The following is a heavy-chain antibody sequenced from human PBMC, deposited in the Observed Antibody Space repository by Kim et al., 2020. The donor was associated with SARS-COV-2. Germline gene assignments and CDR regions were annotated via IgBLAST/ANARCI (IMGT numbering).Heavy chain of an antibody. CDR1: GYTFTDYY. Sequence: ASVKVSCKASGYTFTDYYIHWLRQAPGQGLEWMGWINPYSGDTTYAQKFQGRVTMTRDTSISTPYVELSSLRSDDTAVYYCARSAHFWSGHYLDFWGQGT. CDR2: INPYSGDT. V-gene: IGHV1-2*02. J-gene: IGHJ4*02. CDR3: ARSAHFWSGHYLDF. D-gene: IGHD3-3*01.